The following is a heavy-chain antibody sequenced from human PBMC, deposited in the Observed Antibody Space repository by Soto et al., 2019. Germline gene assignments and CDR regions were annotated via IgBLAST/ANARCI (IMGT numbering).Heavy chain of an antibody. V-gene: IGHV1-69*13. CDR1: GGTFSIYA. CDR3: ARGAWELPANYYYYGMDV. J-gene: IGHJ6*02. CDR2: IIPIFGTA. D-gene: IGHD1-26*01. Sequence: GASVKVSCKASGGTFSIYAIIWVRQAPGQGLEWMGGIIPIFGTANYAQKFQGRVTITADESTSTAYMELSSLRSEDAAVYYCARGAWELPANYYYYGMDVWGQGTTVTVSS.